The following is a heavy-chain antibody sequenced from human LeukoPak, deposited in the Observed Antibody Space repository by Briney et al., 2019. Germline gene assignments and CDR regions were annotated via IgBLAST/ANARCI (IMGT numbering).Heavy chain of an antibody. J-gene: IGHJ4*02. D-gene: IGHD4-17*01. CDR2: VYYTGST. CDR1: GGSFSTYY. CDR3: ARIDGDLLDS. V-gene: IGHV4-59*08. Sequence: PSETLSLTCSASGGSFSTYYWTWIRQPPGKGLEYIGCVYYTGSTNYNPSLQSRVAISIDTSKNQFSLKLRSVTAADTAVYFCARIDGDLLDSWGQGTLVAVSS.